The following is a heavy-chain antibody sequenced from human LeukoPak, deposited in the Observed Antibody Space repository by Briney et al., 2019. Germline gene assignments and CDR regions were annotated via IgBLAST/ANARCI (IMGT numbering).Heavy chain of an antibody. Sequence: PAGGSLRLSCAASGFTFSSYAMSWVRQAPGKGLEWASAISGSGGSTYYADSVKGRFTISRDNSKNTLYLQMNSLRAEDTAVYYCAKALVQKFFYYYYGMDVWGQGTTVTVSS. CDR2: ISGSGGST. D-gene: IGHD2-2*01. J-gene: IGHJ6*02. CDR1: GFTFSSYA. CDR3: AKALVQKFFYYYYGMDV. V-gene: IGHV3-23*01.